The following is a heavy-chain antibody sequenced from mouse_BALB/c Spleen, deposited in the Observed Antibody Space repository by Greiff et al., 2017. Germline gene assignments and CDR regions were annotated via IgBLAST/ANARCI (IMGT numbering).Heavy chain of an antibody. Sequence: VQLKQSGPELVKPGASVKISCKASGYSFTGYFMNWVMQSHGKSLEWIGRINPYNGDTFYNQKFKGKATLTVDKSSSTAHMELRSLASEDSAVYFCAREGPSFAYWGQGTLVTVSA. V-gene: IGHV1-20*02. J-gene: IGHJ3*01. CDR3: AREGPSFAY. CDR2: INPYNGDT. CDR1: GYSFTGYF.